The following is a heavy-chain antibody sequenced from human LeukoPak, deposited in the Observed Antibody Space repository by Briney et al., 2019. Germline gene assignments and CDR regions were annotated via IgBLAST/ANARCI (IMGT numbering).Heavy chain of an antibody. Sequence: ASVEVSCKASGYTFTGYYMHWVRQAPGQGLEWMGWINPNSGGTNYAQKFQGRVTMTRDTSISTAYMELSRLRSDDTAVYYCARNPRGSQGFDPWGQGTLVTVSS. CDR2: INPNSGGT. CDR1: GYTFTGYY. J-gene: IGHJ5*02. D-gene: IGHD1-26*01. CDR3: ARNPRGSQGFDP. V-gene: IGHV1-2*02.